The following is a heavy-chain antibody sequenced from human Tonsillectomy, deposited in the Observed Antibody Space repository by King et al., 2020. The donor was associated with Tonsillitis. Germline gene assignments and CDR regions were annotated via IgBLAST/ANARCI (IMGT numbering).Heavy chain of an antibody. V-gene: IGHV4-59*01. CDR3: ASSSWFRTFDY. D-gene: IGHD6-13*01. Sequence: QMQLQESGPGLVKPSETLSLTCTVSGGSISSYYWSWIRQPPGKGLEWVGYISYSGSTNYNPSLNSRVTMSVDTSKNQFSLKLSSVTAADTAVYYCASSSWFRTFDYWVQGTLVTVSS. CDR2: ISYSGST. CDR1: GGSISSYY. J-gene: IGHJ4*02.